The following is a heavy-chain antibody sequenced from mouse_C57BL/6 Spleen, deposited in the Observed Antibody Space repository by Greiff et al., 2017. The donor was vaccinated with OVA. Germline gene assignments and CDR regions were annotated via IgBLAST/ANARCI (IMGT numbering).Heavy chain of an antibody. CDR3: ARGAATVGSAMDY. J-gene: IGHJ4*01. Sequence: EVQLQQSGPGLVKPSQSLSLSCSVTGYSITSGSYWNWIRQLPGNKLEWMDFISYDGCNYYNQSLKNRISITRDTCKNQFFLKLSPVTTEDTATYCCARGAATVGSAMDYWGQGTSVTVSS. CDR2: ISYDGCN. D-gene: IGHD1-1*01. CDR1: GYSITSGSY. V-gene: IGHV3-6*01.